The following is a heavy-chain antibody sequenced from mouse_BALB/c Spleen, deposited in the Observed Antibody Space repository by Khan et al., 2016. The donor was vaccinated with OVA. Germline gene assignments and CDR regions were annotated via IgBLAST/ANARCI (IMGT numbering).Heavy chain of an antibody. CDR1: GYSITSDYA. CDR3: ARVHGGDFDY. Sequence: EVELVESGPGLVKPSRSLSLTCTVTGYSITSDYAWNWIRQFPGNKLEWLGYISYSGNTKYNPSLKSRISVTRDTSKNQFFLQLNSVTTEDTATYYCARVHGGDFDYWGQGTTLTVSS. V-gene: IGHV3-2*02. J-gene: IGHJ2*01. CDR2: ISYSGNT.